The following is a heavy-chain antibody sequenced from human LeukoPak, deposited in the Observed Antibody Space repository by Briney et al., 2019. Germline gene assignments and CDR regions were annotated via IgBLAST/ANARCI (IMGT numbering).Heavy chain of an antibody. CDR2: IYHSGST. J-gene: IGHJ4*02. V-gene: IGHV4-4*02. CDR3: ARATLYSSGWYPLDY. D-gene: IGHD6-19*01. Sequence: TSGTLSLTCAVSGGSISSSNWWSWVRQPPGKGLEWIGEIYHSGSTNYNPSLKSRVTISVDKSKNQFSLKLSSVTAADTAVYYCARATLYSSGWYPLDYWGQGTLVTVSS. CDR1: GGSISSSNW.